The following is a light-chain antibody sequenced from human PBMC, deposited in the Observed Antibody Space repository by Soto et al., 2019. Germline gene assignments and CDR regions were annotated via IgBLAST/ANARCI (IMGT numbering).Light chain of an antibody. CDR1: QGISSY. CDR2: AAS. V-gene: IGKV1-9*01. Sequence: DLQLTQSPSFLSASVGDRVTITCRASQGISSYLAWFQQKPGKAPNLLIYAASTLQSGVPSRFSGSGSGKEFTLTLSSLQPEDFATYSCQQLNSYPYTFGQGTKLEIK. J-gene: IGKJ2*01. CDR3: QQLNSYPYT.